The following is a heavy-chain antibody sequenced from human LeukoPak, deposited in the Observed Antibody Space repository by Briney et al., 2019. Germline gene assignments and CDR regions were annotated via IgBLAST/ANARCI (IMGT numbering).Heavy chain of an antibody. CDR1: GDSVSSNSAA. V-gene: IGHV6-1*01. D-gene: IGHD6-19*01. CDR2: TYYRSKWYN. Sequence: SQTLSLTCAISGDSVSSNSAAWNWIRQSPSRGLEWLGRTYYRSKWYNDYAVSVKSRITINPDTSKNQFSLQLNSVTPEDTAVYYCARDPKVAVAGTANWFDPWGQGTLVTVSS. CDR3: ARDPKVAVAGTANWFDP. J-gene: IGHJ5*02.